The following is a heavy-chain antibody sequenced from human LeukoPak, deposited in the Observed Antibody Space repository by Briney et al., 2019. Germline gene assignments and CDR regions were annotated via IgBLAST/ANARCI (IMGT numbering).Heavy chain of an antibody. D-gene: IGHD4-23*01. CDR2: INPGGVST. Sequence: GASVKVSCKASGYTFTSYYIHWVRQAPGQGLEWMGIINPGGVSTSYAQKFQDRVTMTRDTSTSTHYMELSSLRSEDTAVYYCAKDLRWDHQGFDPWGQGTLVIVSS. V-gene: IGHV1-46*01. CDR3: AKDLRWDHQGFDP. J-gene: IGHJ5*02. CDR1: GYTFTSYY.